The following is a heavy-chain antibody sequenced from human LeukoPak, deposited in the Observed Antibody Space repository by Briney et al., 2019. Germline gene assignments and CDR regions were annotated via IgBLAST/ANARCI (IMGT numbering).Heavy chain of an antibody. CDR3: ARLGYCSGGSCYYYYYMDV. CDR2: IYYGSVFYSVST. J-gene: IGHJ6*03. V-gene: IGHV4-39*07. Sequence: PSETLSLTCTVSDGSISSSSYYWGWIRQPPGKGLEWIGSIYYGSVFYSVSTYYNPSLKSRVTMSGDTSKNQFSLKLSSVTAADAAAYYCARLGYCSGGSCYYYYYMDVWGKGTTVTVSS. D-gene: IGHD2-15*01. CDR1: DGSISSSSYY.